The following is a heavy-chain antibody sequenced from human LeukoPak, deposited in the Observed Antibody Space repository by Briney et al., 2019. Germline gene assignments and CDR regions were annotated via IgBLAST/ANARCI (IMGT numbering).Heavy chain of an antibody. D-gene: IGHD1-1*01. CDR2: IKSKTDGGTT. V-gene: IGHV3-15*01. CDR3: TTADDAYYYYYGMDV. Sequence: GGSLRLSCAASGFTFINAWMSWVRQAPGKGLEWVGRIKSKTDGGTTDYAAPVKGRFTISRDDSKNTLYLQMNSLKTEDTAVYYCTTADDAYYYYYGMDVWGKGTTVTVSS. J-gene: IGHJ6*04. CDR1: GFTFINAW.